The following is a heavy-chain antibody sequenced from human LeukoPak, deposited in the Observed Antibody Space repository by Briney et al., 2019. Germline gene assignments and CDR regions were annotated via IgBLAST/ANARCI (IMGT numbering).Heavy chain of an antibody. Sequence: GASVKVSCKVSGYTLTELSMHWVRQAPGKGLEWMGGFDPEDGETIYAQKFQGRVTMTEDTSTDTAYMELSSLRSDDTAVYYCARVSLPWSQSYGDYGRDYWGQGTLVTVSS. CDR1: GYTLTELS. CDR2: FDPEDGET. V-gene: IGHV1-24*01. J-gene: IGHJ4*02. D-gene: IGHD4-17*01. CDR3: ARVSLPWSQSYGDYGRDY.